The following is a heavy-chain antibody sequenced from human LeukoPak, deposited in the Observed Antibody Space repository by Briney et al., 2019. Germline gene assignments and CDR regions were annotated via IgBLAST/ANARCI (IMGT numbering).Heavy chain of an antibody. Sequence: GESLKISCKASGYSFINYWIGWVHQMPGKGLEWMGIIYPDDSDTRYSPSFQGQVTISADRSISTTYLQWSSLRASDTAMYYCARRTGFFDYWGQGTLVTVSS. CDR2: IYPDDSDT. V-gene: IGHV5-51*07. D-gene: IGHD1-14*01. CDR1: GYSFINYW. CDR3: ARRTGFFDY. J-gene: IGHJ4*02.